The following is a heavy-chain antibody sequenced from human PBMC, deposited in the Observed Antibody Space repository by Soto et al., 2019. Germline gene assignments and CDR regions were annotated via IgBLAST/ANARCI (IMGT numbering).Heavy chain of an antibody. CDR1: GGSITGYY. CDR3: ARHSYYSNPLRFDP. CDR2: IHYSGST. D-gene: IGHD4-4*01. Sequence: QVQLQESGPGLVQPSETLSLTCTVSGGSITGYYWSWIRQPPGKGPEWIGNIHYSGSTNYNPSLKRRVTISVDTSKNQFSLRLGSVTAAETAVYYCARHSYYSNPLRFDPWGQGTLVTVSS. V-gene: IGHV4-59*08. J-gene: IGHJ5*02.